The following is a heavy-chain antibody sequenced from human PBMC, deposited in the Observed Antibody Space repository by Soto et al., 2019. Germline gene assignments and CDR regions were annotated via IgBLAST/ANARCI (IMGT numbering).Heavy chain of an antibody. CDR2: FYYSGST. Sequence: SETLSLTCTVSGGSISSYYWSWIRQPPGKGLEWIGTFYYSGSTYYNPSLESRVTISVDTSKNQFSLKVSSVTAADTAVYYCARLGGYCTITSCYGYYGMEVWGQGTTVTVSS. V-gene: IGHV4-39*01. D-gene: IGHD2-2*01. J-gene: IGHJ6*02. CDR3: ARLGGYCTITSCYGYYGMEV. CDR1: GGSISSYY.